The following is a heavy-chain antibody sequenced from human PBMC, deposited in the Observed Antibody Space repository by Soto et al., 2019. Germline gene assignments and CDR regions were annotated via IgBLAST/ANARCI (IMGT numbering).Heavy chain of an antibody. V-gene: IGHV3-23*01. D-gene: IGHD5-18*01. CDR2: ISKGGDMT. J-gene: IGHJ6*03. Sequence: EVQLLESGGGLIQPGESLRLSCAASGFTFSCCAMSWVRQAPGKGLEWIAIISKGGDMTEYADSVKGRFAISGDNSKSTLHLQVDSLSGEDTAVYYCAKFAGYKYSSYYMDVWGKGTTVTVSS. CDR3: AKFAGYKYSSYYMDV. CDR1: GFTFSCCA.